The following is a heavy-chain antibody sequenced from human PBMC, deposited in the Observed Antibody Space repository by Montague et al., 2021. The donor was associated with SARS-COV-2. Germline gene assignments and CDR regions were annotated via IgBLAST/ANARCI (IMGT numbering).Heavy chain of an antibody. CDR1: GFTFSYFE. V-gene: IGHV3-48*03. Sequence: SLRLSCAASGFTFSYFEMNWVRQAPGKGLEWISYISGAGTTIYYADSVKGRFTISRDNAKNSLYPQMNSLKAEETAVYYCASDLVVTDGICEYWGQGTLVTVS. J-gene: IGHJ4*02. D-gene: IGHD2-8*02. CDR3: ASDLVVTDGICEY. CDR2: ISGAGTTI.